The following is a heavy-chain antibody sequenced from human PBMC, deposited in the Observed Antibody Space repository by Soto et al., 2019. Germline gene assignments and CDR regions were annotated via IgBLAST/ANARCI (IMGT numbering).Heavy chain of an antibody. J-gene: IGHJ2*01. V-gene: IGHV2-26*01. CDR2: IFPNDEK. CDR3: ARIREVYSDDYFDL. CDR1: GFSRSNARMG. Sequence: QVTLKESGPVLVKPTETLTLTCTVSGFSRSNARMGVSWLRQPPGKALEWLAHIFPNDEKAYSTSLKSRSTISKDTSKRPVVLTRNNMDPVDTATYDCARIREVYSDDYFDLWGRGTLVTVSS. D-gene: IGHD1-26*01.